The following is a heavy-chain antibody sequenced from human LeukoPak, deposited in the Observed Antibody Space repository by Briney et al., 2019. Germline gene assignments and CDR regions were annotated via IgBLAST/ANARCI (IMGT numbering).Heavy chain of an antibody. CDR3: ARDRRYYDSSGLYGMDV. CDR2: INAGNGNT. Sequence: ASVKVSCKASGYTFTSYAMHWVRQAPGQRLEWMGWINAGNGNTKYSQKFQGRVTITRDTSASTAYMELSSLRSEGTAVYYCARDRRYYDSSGLYGMDVWGQGTTVTVSS. CDR1: GYTFTSYA. J-gene: IGHJ6*02. D-gene: IGHD3-22*01. V-gene: IGHV1-3*01.